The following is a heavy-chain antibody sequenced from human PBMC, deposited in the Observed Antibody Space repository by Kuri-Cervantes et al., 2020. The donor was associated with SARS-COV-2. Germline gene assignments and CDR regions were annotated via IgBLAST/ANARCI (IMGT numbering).Heavy chain of an antibody. CDR2: INPNSGGT. V-gene: IGHV1-2*02. CDR1: GYTFTDFS. D-gene: IGHD2-2*01. J-gene: IGHJ5*02. Sequence: ASVKVSCKASGYTFTDFSIYWVRQVPGQRLEWVGWINPNSGGTNFAQNFQDRVSLTRDTSFNAAFMELSTLRSDDTAIYYCARSVPTSTSSSWHPWGPGTQVTVSS. CDR3: ARSVPTSTSSSWHP.